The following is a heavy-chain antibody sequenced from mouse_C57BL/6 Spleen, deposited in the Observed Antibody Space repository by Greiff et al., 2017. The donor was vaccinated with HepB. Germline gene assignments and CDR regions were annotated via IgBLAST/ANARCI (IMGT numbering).Heavy chain of an antibody. CDR3: ALYYYGSPDY. J-gene: IGHJ2*01. CDR2: IDPEDGET. Sequence: EVKLMESGAELVKSGASVKLSCTASGFNIKDYYMHWVKQRTEQGLEWIGRIDPEDGETKYAPKFQGKATITADTSSNTAYLQLSSLTSEDTAVYYCALYYYGSPDYWGQGTTLTVSS. D-gene: IGHD1-1*01. V-gene: IGHV14-2*01. CDR1: GFNIKDYY.